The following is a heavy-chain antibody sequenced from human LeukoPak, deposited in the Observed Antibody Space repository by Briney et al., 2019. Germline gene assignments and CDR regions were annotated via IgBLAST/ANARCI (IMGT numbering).Heavy chain of an antibody. J-gene: IGHJ5*02. CDR1: GDSISSHY. D-gene: IGHD6-6*01. CDR3: ARDIISEYSSSHSHFDP. Sequence: SETLSLTCTVSGDSISSHYWSWIRQPPGKGLEWIGYIYYSGTTSYNPSLKSRVTISVDTSKNQFSLRLSSVTAADTAVYYCARDIISEYSSSHSHFDPWGQGTLVTVSS. CDR2: IYYSGTT. V-gene: IGHV4-59*11.